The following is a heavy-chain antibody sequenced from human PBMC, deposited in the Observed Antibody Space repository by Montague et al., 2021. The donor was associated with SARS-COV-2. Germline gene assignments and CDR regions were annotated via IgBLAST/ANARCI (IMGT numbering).Heavy chain of an antibody. CDR1: GGSVSSGGYS. CDR3: ARVSLAAPATRSGY. J-gene: IGHJ4*02. Sequence: SETLSLTCAVSGGSVSSGGYSWSWIRQPPGKGLEWIGYIYYSGSTNYNPSLKSRVTISLDTSKNQFPLKLTSVTAADTAVYYCARVSLAAPATRSGYGGQGTLGPGSP. V-gene: IGHV4-61*08. D-gene: IGHD6-13*01. CDR2: IYYSGST.